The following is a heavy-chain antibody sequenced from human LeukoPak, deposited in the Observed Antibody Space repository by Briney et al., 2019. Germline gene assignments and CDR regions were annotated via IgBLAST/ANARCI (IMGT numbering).Heavy chain of an antibody. CDR2: IYHSGST. J-gene: IGHJ4*02. V-gene: IGHV4-38-2*02. Sequence: SETLSLTCTVSGYSISSGYYWGWIRQPPGKGREWIGSIYHSGSTYYNPSLKSRVTISVDTSKNQFSLKLSSVTAADTAVYYCARQGVVTAMRDYWGQGTLVTVSS. D-gene: IGHD2-21*02. CDR1: GYSISSGYY. CDR3: ARQGVVTAMRDY.